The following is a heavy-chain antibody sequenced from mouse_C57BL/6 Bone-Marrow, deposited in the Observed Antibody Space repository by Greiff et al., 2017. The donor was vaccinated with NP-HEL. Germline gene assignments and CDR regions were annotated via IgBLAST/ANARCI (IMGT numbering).Heavy chain of an antibody. J-gene: IGHJ3*01. CDR1: GYTFTDYE. D-gene: IGHD2-4*01. Sequence: VKLQESGAELVRPGASVTLSCKASGYTFTDYEMHWVKQTPVHGLEWIGAIDPETGGTAYNQKFKGKAILTADKSSSTAYMELRSLTSEDSAVYYCTDDYGWRFAYWGQGTLVTVSA. CDR2: IDPETGGT. V-gene: IGHV1-15*01. CDR3: TDDYGWRFAY.